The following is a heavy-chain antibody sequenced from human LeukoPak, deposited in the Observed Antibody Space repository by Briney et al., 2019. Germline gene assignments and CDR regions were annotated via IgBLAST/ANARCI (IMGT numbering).Heavy chain of an antibody. D-gene: IGHD3-10*01. CDR1: GFTFSSYG. V-gene: IGHV3-30*18. CDR2: ISYDGSNK. J-gene: IGHJ4*02. CDR3: AKDYYGSGSYYNEGTFDY. Sequence: PGRSLRLSCAASGFTFSSYGMHWVRQAPGKGLEWVAVISYDGSNKYYADSVKGRFTISRDNSKNTLHLQMNSLRAEDTAVYYCAKDYYGSGSYYNEGTFDYWGQGTLVTVSS.